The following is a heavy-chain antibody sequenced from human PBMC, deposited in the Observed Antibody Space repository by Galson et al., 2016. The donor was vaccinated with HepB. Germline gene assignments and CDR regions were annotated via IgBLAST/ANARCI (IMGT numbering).Heavy chain of an antibody. J-gene: IGHJ4*02. CDR2: INQDGGEK. CDR3: ANHRG. V-gene: IGHV3-7*03. CDR1: GFTFSSHW. Sequence: SLRRSWAAAGFTFSSHWMHWVRQAPGQGLEWVANINQDGGEKYYVDSVKGRFTISRDNAKNSLSLQMNSLGAEDTAVFYCANHRGWGQGTLVTVSS. D-gene: IGHD1-14*01.